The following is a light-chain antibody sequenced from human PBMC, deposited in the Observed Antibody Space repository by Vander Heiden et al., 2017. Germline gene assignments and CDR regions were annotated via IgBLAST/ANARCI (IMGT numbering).Light chain of an antibody. J-gene: IGLJ3*02. CDR2: GNN. CDR1: SSNIGNNY. Sequence: QSVLTQPPSASGPPRPSVPIPCSGSSSNIGNNYLSWYQQLPGTAPKLLIYGNNQRPSGVPDRFSGSKSGTSASLAISGLRSEDEADYYCAAWDDSLSGWVFGGGTKLTVL. V-gene: IGLV1-47*01. CDR3: AAWDDSLSGWV.